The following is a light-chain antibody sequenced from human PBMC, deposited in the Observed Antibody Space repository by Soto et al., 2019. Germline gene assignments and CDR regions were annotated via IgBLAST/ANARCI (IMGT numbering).Light chain of an antibody. CDR3: QQYYKWPQWT. V-gene: IGKV3-15*01. J-gene: IGKJ1*01. Sequence: EIVLTQSPATLSAYPGERANLSCRASESVLDYLAWFQQRPGQSPRLLIYGPATRATGIPGRFRGSGSGTEFTLTITSLQPEDFAVYYCQQYYKWPQWTIGQGTKVDIK. CDR1: ESVLDY. CDR2: GPA.